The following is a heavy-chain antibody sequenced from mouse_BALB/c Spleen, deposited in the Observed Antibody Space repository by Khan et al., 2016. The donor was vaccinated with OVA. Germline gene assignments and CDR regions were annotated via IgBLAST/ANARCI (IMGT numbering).Heavy chain of an antibody. CDR1: GFSLTGDG. D-gene: IGHD2-10*01. CDR3: TRAYYGNYREAMDY. Sequence: QVQLKQSGPGLVAPSQSLSITCTVSGFSLTGDGVNWVRQPLGKGQEWLGMILGDGSTDYNAAIKSRPSIRKDNSKSQVFYKKNSLQQDNSASYYGTRAYYGNYREAMDYWGQGTSVTVSS. V-gene: IGHV2-6-7*01. J-gene: IGHJ4*01. CDR2: ILGDGST.